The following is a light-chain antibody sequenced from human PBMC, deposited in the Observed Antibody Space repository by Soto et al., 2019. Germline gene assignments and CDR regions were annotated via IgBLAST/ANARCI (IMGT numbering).Light chain of an antibody. CDR3: GSWDSSLSAYV. CDR1: SSNIGGNS. J-gene: IGLJ1*01. V-gene: IGLV1-51*01. Sequence: VLTPPPSVSAAPGQKVTISCSGSSSNIGGNSVSWYQQLPGTAPKLLIYDDNKRPSGIPDRFSGSKSGTSATLGITGFQTGDEADYYCGSWDSSLSAYVFGTGTKATVL. CDR2: DDN.